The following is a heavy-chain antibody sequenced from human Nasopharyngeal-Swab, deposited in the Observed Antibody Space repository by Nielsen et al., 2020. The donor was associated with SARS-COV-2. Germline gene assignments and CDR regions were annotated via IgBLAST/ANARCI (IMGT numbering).Heavy chain of an antibody. CDR2: ITTSSSYI. CDR3: ARPHYVWGSYRSIGAFDI. Sequence: GGSLRLSCAASGFTFSSYNMNWVRQAPGKGLEWVSSITTSSSYIYYADSVKGRFTISRDNAKNTLYLQMNSLRAEDTAVYYCARPHYVWGSYRSIGAFDIWGQGTMVTVSS. V-gene: IGHV3-21*01. D-gene: IGHD3-16*02. J-gene: IGHJ3*02. CDR1: GFTFSSYN.